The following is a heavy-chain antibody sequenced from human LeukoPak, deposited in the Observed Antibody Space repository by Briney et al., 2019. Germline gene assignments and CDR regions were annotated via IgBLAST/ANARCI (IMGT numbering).Heavy chain of an antibody. V-gene: IGHV3-48*02. D-gene: IGHD3-3*01. Sequence: TGGSLRLSCAASGFTLSPCAMNWVRQAPGKGLEWIAFISDSGHTKYNADSVKGRFTISRDNAKNSVFLQMNSPRDEDTAVYYCARKELEGSWFDPWGQGTLVTVTS. CDR2: ISDSGHTK. CDR1: GFTLSPCA. J-gene: IGHJ5*02. CDR3: ARKELEGSWFDP.